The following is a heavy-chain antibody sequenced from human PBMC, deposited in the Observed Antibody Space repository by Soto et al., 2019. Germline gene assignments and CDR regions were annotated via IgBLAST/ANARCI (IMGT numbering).Heavy chain of an antibody. CDR3: ARLARGVHSWFDP. D-gene: IGHD3-10*01. J-gene: IGHJ5*02. V-gene: IGHV4-30-4*02. CDR1: GGSISSGDYY. CDR2: IYYSGST. Sequence: PSETLSLTCAVSGGSISSGDYYWSWIRQPPGKGLEWIGHIYYSGSTYYNPSLRSRVTLSVDTSKNQFSLKLSSVTSADTAVYYCARLARGVHSWFDPWGQGILVTVSS.